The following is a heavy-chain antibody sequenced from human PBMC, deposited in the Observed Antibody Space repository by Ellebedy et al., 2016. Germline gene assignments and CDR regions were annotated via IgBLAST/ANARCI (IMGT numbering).Heavy chain of an antibody. J-gene: IGHJ6*02. V-gene: IGHV5-10-1*01. CDR1: GYSFTSYW. CDR3: ARRGYDILTGFKGV. CDR2: IDPSDSYT. Sequence: KVSXKGSGYSFTSYWISWVRQMPGKGLEWMGRIDPSDSYTNYSPSFQGHVTISADKSISTAYLQWSSLKASDTAMYYCARRGYDILTGFKGVWGQGTTVTVSS. D-gene: IGHD3-9*01.